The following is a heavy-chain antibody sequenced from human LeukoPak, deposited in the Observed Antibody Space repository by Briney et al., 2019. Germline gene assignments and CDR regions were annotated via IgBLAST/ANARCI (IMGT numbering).Heavy chain of an antibody. CDR2: ISYDGSNQ. D-gene: IGHD3-22*01. Sequence: GGSLILSCAASEFTFSSYGMHWVRQAPGKGLEWVAVISYDGSNQYYADTVKGRFTISRDNSKNTLYLQMNSLRTEDTAVYYCAKDRLGALYYYDSSGCYRFDYWGQGTLVTVSS. CDR3: AKDRLGALYYYDSSGCYRFDY. CDR1: EFTFSSYG. V-gene: IGHV3-30*18. J-gene: IGHJ4*01.